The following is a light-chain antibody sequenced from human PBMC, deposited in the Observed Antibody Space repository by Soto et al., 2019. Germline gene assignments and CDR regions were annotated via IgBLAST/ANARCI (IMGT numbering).Light chain of an antibody. J-gene: IGKJ1*01. V-gene: IGKV3-20*01. CDR2: GAS. CDR3: QVRSNGATWT. Sequence: ENVLTQSPGTLSLSPGDRASLSCRASQSVSNNYLAWHQQRPGQAPRLLIFGASNRATGVPDRFTGSASGTEFTLTISRLQPEDVAVYYCQVRSNGATWTFGQETKVDSK. CDR1: QSVSNNY.